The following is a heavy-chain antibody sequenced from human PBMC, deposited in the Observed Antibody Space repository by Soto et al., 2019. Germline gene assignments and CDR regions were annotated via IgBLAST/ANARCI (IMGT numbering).Heavy chain of an antibody. Sequence: GGSLRLSCAASGFTFSSYSMNWVRQAPGKGLEWVSSIGSSSSYIYYADSVKGRFTISRDNAKNSLYLQMDSLRAEDTAVYYCAKGAVAGSRVYFDYWGQGALVTVSS. J-gene: IGHJ4*02. CDR2: IGSSSSYI. D-gene: IGHD6-19*01. CDR1: GFTFSSYS. CDR3: AKGAVAGSRVYFDY. V-gene: IGHV3-21*04.